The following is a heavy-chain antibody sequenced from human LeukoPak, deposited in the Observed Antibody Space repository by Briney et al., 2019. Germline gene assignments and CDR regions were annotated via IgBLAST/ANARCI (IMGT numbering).Heavy chain of an antibody. V-gene: IGHV4-59*01. CDR2: IYYSGST. Sequence: SETLSLTCTVSGGSISSYYWSWIRQPPGKGLEWIGYIYYSGSTNYNPSLKSRVTISVDTSKNQFSLKLSSVTAADMAVYYCARGLQGYYDSLTGYYRGRYYFDYWGQGTLVTVSS. CDR1: GGSISSYY. J-gene: IGHJ4*02. CDR3: ARGLQGYYDSLTGYYRGRYYFDY. D-gene: IGHD3-9*01.